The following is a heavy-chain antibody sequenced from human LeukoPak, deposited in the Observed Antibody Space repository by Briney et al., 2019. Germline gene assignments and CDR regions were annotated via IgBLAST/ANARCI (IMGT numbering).Heavy chain of an antibody. D-gene: IGHD3-9*01. V-gene: IGHV1-46*01. J-gene: IGHJ4*02. CDR1: GYTFTSYG. Sequence: ASVKVSCKASGYTFTSYGISWVRQAPGQGLEWMGIINPSGGSTSYAQKFQGRVTMTRDTSTSTVYMELSSLRSEDTAVYYCARADTIESGFDYWGQGTLVTVSS. CDR2: INPSGGST. CDR3: ARADTIESGFDY.